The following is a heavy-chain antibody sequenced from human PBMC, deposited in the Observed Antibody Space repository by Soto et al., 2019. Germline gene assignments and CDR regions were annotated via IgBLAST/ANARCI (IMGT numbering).Heavy chain of an antibody. CDR2: IYYSGST. V-gene: IGHV4-61*01. D-gene: IGHD3-10*01. J-gene: IGHJ6*02. Sequence: SETLSLTCTVSGGSVSSGSYYWSWIRQPPGKGLEWIGYIYYSGSTNYNPSLKSRVTISVDTSKNQFSLKLSSVTAADTAVYYCARDRSLRFGESPVGYYYGMDVWGQGTTVTVSS. CDR1: GGSVSSGSYY. CDR3: ARDRSLRFGESPVGYYYGMDV.